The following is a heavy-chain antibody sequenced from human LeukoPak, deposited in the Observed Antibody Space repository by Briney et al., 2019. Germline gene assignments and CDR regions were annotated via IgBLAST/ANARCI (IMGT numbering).Heavy chain of an antibody. D-gene: IGHD3-10*01. J-gene: IGHJ4*02. CDR3: ARMATGVYFDY. CDR1: GFTFSSYE. CDR2: ISSSSSTI. Sequence: GGSLRLSCAASGFTFSSYEMNWVRQAPGKGLEWVSYISSSSSTIYYADSVKGRFTISRDNAKNSLYLQMNSLRAEDTAVYYCARMATGVYFDYWGQGTLVTVSS. V-gene: IGHV3-48*03.